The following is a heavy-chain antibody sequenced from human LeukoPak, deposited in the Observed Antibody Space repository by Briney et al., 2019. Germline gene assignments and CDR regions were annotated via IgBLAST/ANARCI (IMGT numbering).Heavy chain of an antibody. CDR2: LYSGGTT. V-gene: IGHV3-53*01. Sequence: GGSLRLSCAASGFSVSSNYVSWVRQAPWKGLEWVSALYSGGTTYYADSVKGRFTISRDNSKNTLYLQMNSLRVEDTAVYYCARQVGAITLFEHWGQGTLVTVSS. CDR3: ARQVGAITLFEH. D-gene: IGHD1-26*01. J-gene: IGHJ4*02. CDR1: GFSVSSNY.